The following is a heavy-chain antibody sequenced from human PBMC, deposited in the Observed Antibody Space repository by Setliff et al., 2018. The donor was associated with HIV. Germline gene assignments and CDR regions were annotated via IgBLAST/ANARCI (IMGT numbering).Heavy chain of an antibody. D-gene: IGHD2-21*02. CDR2: IYHSGST. CDR3: ARAMRGVVVTNMYYYYGMDV. V-gene: IGHV4-38-2*02. CDR1: GYSISSGYY. Sequence: SETLSLTCTVSGYSISSGYYWGWIRQPPGKGLEWIGSIYHSGSTYYNPSLKSRVTISVDTSKNQFSLKLSSVTAADTAVYYCARAMRGVVVTNMYYYYGMDVWGQGTTVPSP. J-gene: IGHJ6*02.